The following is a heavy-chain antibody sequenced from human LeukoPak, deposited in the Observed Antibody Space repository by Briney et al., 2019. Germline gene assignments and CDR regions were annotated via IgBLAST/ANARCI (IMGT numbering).Heavy chain of an antibody. Sequence: GASVKVSCKASGVSFSSYAISWVRQAPGQGLEWMGGIIPMVGTPKYAQKFQGRVTITADKLTTTAYMELSSLRSEDTAVYYCARDNSVGDTAWWFDPWGQGTLVTVSS. CDR2: IIPMVGTP. CDR1: GVSFSSYA. V-gene: IGHV1-69*06. J-gene: IGHJ5*02. D-gene: IGHD1-26*01. CDR3: ARDNSVGDTAWWFDP.